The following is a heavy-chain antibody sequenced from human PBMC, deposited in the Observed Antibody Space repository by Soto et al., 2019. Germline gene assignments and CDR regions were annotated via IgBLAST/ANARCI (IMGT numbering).Heavy chain of an antibody. J-gene: IGHJ4*02. CDR1: GGTFSSYA. V-gene: IGHV1-69*12. Sequence: QVQLVQSGAEVKKPGSSVKVSCKASGGTFSSYAISWVRQAPGQGLEWMGGIIPIFGTANYAQKFQGRVTIPEDESTSRAYMELSSLRSEDTAVYYCARESRYCSGGSCYFLPGIDYWGQGTLVTVSS. CDR2: IIPIFGTA. CDR3: ARESRYCSGGSCYFLPGIDY. D-gene: IGHD2-15*01.